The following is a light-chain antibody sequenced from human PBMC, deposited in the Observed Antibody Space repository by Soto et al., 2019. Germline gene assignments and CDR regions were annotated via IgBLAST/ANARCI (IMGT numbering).Light chain of an antibody. J-gene: IGKJ4*01. CDR1: QDVSND. V-gene: IGKV1-6*01. CDR2: AAS. CDR3: LQDHEYLT. Sequence: AIQMTQSPSSLYASVGDRVTITCRASQDVSNDLGWYQQKPGKAPNLLIYAASTLQSGVPSRFSGSGSGTDFTLTISSLQPEDSASYYCLQDHEYLTFGGGTKVDIK.